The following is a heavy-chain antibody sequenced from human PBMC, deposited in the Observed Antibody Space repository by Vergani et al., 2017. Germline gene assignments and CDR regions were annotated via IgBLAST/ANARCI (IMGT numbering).Heavy chain of an antibody. CDR1: GASIRSSNYY. CDR2: IYYSGST. CDR3: ARHSTVEWLVKLGWIDP. J-gene: IGHJ5*02. V-gene: IGHV4-39*01. Sequence: QLQLQESGPGLVKPSATLSLTCSVSGASIRSSNYYWGWIRQPPGKGLEWIASIYYSGSTYYNPSLKSRVTISVATSNNQFSLKLSSVTAADTAVYFCARHSTVEWLVKLGWIDPWGQGILVTVSS. D-gene: IGHD6-19*01.